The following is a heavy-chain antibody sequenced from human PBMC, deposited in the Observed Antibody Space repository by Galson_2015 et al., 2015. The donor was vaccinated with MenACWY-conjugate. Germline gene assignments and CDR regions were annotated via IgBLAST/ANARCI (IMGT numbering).Heavy chain of an antibody. CDR3: AKDKRGPIVPSTGGFFDY. D-gene: IGHD1-26*01. J-gene: IGHJ4*02. CDR2: IRYDGSNK. V-gene: IGHV3-30*02. Sequence: SLRLSCAASGFTFSSYGMHWVRQAPGKGLEWVAFIRYDGSNKYYADSVKGRFTISRDNSKNTLYLQMNSLRAEDTAVYYCAKDKRGPIVPSTGGFFDYWGQGTLVTVSS. CDR1: GFTFSSYG.